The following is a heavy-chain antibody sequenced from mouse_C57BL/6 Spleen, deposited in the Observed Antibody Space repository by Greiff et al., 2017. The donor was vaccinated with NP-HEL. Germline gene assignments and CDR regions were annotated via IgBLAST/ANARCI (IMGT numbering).Heavy chain of an antibody. Sequence: VQLQQSVTELVRPGASVKLSCTASGFNFTNTYMHWVKQRPEQGLEWIGRIDPADGNTKYAQKFKGKATITVDTSSNTAYMQLSSLTSEDTAVCYCARGTGGFEYWGQGTTLTVA. D-gene: IGHD1-1*02. J-gene: IGHJ2*01. CDR2: IDPADGNT. CDR3: ARGTGGFEY. V-gene: IGHV14-3*01. CDR1: GFNFTNTY.